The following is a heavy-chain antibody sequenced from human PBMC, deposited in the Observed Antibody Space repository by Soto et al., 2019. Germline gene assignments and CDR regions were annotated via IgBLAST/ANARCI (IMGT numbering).Heavy chain of an antibody. CDR1: GGSISSYY. Sequence: PSETLSLTCTVSGGSISSYYWSWIRQPPGKGLEWIGYIYYSGSTNYNPSLKSRVTISVDTSKNQFSLKLSSVTAADTAVYYCARSNYYGSGSKERRRYYFDYWGQGTLVTVS. CDR2: IYYSGST. J-gene: IGHJ4*02. CDR3: ARSNYYGSGSKERRRYYFDY. V-gene: IGHV4-59*08. D-gene: IGHD3-10*01.